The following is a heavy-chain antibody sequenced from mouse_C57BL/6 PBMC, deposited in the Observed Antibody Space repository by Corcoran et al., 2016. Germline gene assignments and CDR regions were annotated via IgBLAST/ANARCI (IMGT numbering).Heavy chain of an antibody. V-gene: IGHV1-55*01. D-gene: IGHD1-1*01. CDR3: VRHGRYGSSYNYFVY. CDR2: LYPGGGCN. CDR1: GYTFTSYW. Sequence: QVQLQQPGAELVKPGASVKMSCKASGYTFTSYWITWVKQRPGQGLEWIGDLYPGGGCNNYKEKYKSKATQPDDTSSSTAYMQISCLNSEVFAVYYCVRHGRYGSSYNYFVYWGQSTTRTCSS. J-gene: IGHJ2*01.